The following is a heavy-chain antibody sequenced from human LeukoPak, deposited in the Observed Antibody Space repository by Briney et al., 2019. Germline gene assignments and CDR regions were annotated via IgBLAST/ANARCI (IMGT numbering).Heavy chain of an antibody. CDR1: GGSISSYY. Sequence: PSETLSLTCTVSGGSISSYYWSWIRQPPGKGLEWVGQIYYRGTTNYNPSLKSRVTISVDTSKNQFSLKVSSVTAADTAVYYCARLYSSSSPPDYWGQGTLVTVSS. V-gene: IGHV4-59*01. D-gene: IGHD6-6*01. CDR2: IYYRGTT. J-gene: IGHJ4*02. CDR3: ARLYSSSSPPDY.